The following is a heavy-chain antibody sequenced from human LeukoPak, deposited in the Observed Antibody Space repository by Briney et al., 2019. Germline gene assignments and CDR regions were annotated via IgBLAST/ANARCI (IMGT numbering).Heavy chain of an antibody. J-gene: IGHJ3*02. CDR1: RYTFTSYY. CDR3: ARDLKRWLQSDAFDI. Sequence: ASVKISCKASRYTFTSYYMHWVRQAPGQGLEWMGIINPSGGSTSYAQKFQGRVTMTRDTSTSTVYMELSSLRSEDTAAYYCARDLKRWLQSDAFDIWGQGTMVTVSS. CDR2: INPSGGST. V-gene: IGHV1-46*03. D-gene: IGHD5-24*01.